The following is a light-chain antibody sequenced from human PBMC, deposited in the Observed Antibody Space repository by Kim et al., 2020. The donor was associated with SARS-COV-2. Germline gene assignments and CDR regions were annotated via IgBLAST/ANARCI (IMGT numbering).Light chain of an antibody. Sequence: ESVVISCSGSTSNIGNNAVNWYQQFPGKAPKLLFYYDDLLPSGVSDRFSGSKSGTAASLAISGLQSEDEADYYCAAWDDSLNGVVFGGGTKVTVL. CDR3: AAWDDSLNGVV. CDR1: TSNIGNNA. J-gene: IGLJ2*01. CDR2: YDD. V-gene: IGLV1-36*01.